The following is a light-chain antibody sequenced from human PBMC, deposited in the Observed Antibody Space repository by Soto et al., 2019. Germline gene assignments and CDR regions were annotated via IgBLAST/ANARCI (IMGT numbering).Light chain of an antibody. CDR2: KIS. CDR1: QSLVHSDGNTY. CDR3: MQLTQFPWT. Sequence: DIVMTQTPLSSPVTLGQPASISCRSSQSLVHSDGNTYLTWLHQRPGQPPRLLLYKISNRFSGVQDRFSGSGAGTDFTLKISRVEAEDVGVYYCMQLTQFPWTFDQGTKVEIK. V-gene: IGKV2-24*01. J-gene: IGKJ1*01.